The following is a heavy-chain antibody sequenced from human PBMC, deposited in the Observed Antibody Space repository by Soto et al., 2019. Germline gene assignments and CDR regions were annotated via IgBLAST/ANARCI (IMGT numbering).Heavy chain of an antibody. CDR3: ARGREYYDSSGYHYYFDY. V-gene: IGHV4-59*01. Sequence: NPSETLSLTCTVSGGSISSYYWGWIRQPPGKGLEWIGYIYFTGSTNYNPSLKGRVTISVDTSKIQFSLKLSSVTAADTAVYYCARGREYYDSSGYHYYFDYWGQGTLVTVSS. CDR2: IYFTGST. J-gene: IGHJ4*02. D-gene: IGHD3-22*01. CDR1: GGSISSYY.